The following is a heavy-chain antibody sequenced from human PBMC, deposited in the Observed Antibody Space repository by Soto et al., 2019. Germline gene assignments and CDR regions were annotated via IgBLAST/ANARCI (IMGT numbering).Heavy chain of an antibody. CDR2: IYDSGSP. CDR3: ARRAPSYDTSSYGDGMDV. V-gene: IGHV4-59*01. D-gene: IGHD3-22*01. J-gene: IGHJ6*02. Sequence: PSETLSLACTVSCASINNNYWNWIRQPPGKGLEWIGYIYDSGSPNYNPSLKSRVTISVDTSKNQFSLNLRSVTAADTAVYYCARRAPSYDTSSYGDGMDVWGQGTTVTVSS. CDR1: CASINNNY.